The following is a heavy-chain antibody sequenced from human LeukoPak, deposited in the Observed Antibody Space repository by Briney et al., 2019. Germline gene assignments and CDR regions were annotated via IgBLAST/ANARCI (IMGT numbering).Heavy chain of an antibody. CDR1: GYTCTDYY. CDR2: INPNSGVT. V-gene: IGHV1-2*02. CDR3: ARGRSIREASPPSAY. Sequence: ASVKVSCKASGYTCTDYYMHCVRQAPGQGLEWMGWINPNSGVTEYAQNFQGRVTMTRDTSINTAYMEVSRLTSDDTAVYYCARGRSIREASPPSAYWGQGTLVTVSS. J-gene: IGHJ4*02.